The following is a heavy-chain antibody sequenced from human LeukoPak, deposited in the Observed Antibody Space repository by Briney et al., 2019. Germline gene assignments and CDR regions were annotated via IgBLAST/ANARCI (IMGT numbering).Heavy chain of an antibody. J-gene: IGHJ3*02. CDR1: GGSISSGDYY. D-gene: IGHD3-10*01. CDR3: ARDTLGSGYDAFDI. CDR2: IYSSGGI. V-gene: IGHV4-30-4*08. Sequence: SQTLSLTCTVSGGSISSGDYYWSWIRQPPGKGLEWIGYIYSSGGIYYNPSLKSRLTISVDTSKNQFSLKLSSVTAADTAVYYCARDTLGSGYDAFDIWGQGTMVTVSS.